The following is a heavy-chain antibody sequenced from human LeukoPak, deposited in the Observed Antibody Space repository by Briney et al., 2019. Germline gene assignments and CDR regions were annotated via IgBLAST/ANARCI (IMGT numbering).Heavy chain of an antibody. CDR2: ISSSGSTI. D-gene: IGHD3-22*01. Sequence: GGSLRLSCAASGFTLSDYYMSWIRQAPGKGLERVSYISSSGSTIYYADSVKGRFTISRDNAKNSLYLQMNSLRAEDTAVYYCARDETYYYDSSGYDPWGQGTLVTVSS. J-gene: IGHJ5*02. V-gene: IGHV3-11*01. CDR3: ARDETYYYDSSGYDP. CDR1: GFTLSDYY.